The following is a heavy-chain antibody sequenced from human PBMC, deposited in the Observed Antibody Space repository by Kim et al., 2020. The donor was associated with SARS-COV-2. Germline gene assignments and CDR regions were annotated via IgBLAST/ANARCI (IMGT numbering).Heavy chain of an antibody. CDR2: ISSSSSYT. CDR3: ARVGYDYVWGSYRDYYYYYGMDG. Sequence: GSLRLSCAASGFTFSDYYMSWIRQAPGKGLEWVSYISSSSSYTNYADSVKGRFTISRDNAKNSLYLQMNSLRAEDTAVYYCARVGYDYVWGSYRDYYYYYGMDGWGQGTTVTVSS. V-gene: IGHV3-11*05. D-gene: IGHD3-16*02. J-gene: IGHJ6*02. CDR1: GFTFSDYY.